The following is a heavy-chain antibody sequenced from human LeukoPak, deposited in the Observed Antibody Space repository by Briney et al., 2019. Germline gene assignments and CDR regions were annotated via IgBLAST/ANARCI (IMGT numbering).Heavy chain of an antibody. V-gene: IGHV3-23*01. CDR3: AKDTSIGKYCTNGVCSPFDY. Sequence: GGSLTLSCAGSGFTFSSYAMSWVRQAPGQGLGWVSVISDGGDYTSYADSVRGRFTISRDNSRNTLYLQMISLRPEDTAVYYCAKDTSIGKYCTNGVCSPFDYWGQGTLVTVSS. J-gene: IGHJ4*02. CDR1: GFTFSSYA. CDR2: ISDGGDYT. D-gene: IGHD2-8*01.